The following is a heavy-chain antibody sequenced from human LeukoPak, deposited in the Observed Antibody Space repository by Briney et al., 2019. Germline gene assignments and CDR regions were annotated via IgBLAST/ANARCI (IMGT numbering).Heavy chain of an antibody. CDR3: AREGSNGESDF. CDR1: GFAFSAYG. D-gene: IGHD6-13*01. CDR2: INSNGRST. Sequence: PGGSLRLSCASSGFAFSAYGMDWVGQAPGKGLEYVSAINSNGRSTYYANSVKGRFTVSRDNSKNTLYLQMGSLRGEDMAVYYCAREGSNGESDFWGQGTLVTVSS. V-gene: IGHV3-64*01. J-gene: IGHJ4*02.